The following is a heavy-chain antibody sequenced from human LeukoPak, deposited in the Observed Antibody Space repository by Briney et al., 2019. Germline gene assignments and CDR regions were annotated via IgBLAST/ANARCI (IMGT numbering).Heavy chain of an antibody. Sequence: GASVKVSCKASGYTFTSYGISWVRQAPGQGLEWMGGIIPIFGTANHAQKFQGRVTITADESTSTAYMELSSLRSEDTAVYYCARDVYDYVWGSYHYLDYWGQGTLVTVSS. CDR1: GYTFTSYG. D-gene: IGHD3-16*02. CDR3: ARDVYDYVWGSYHYLDY. J-gene: IGHJ4*02. V-gene: IGHV1-69*13. CDR2: IIPIFGTA.